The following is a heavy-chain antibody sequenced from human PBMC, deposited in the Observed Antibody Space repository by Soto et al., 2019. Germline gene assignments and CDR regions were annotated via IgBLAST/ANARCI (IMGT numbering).Heavy chain of an antibody. V-gene: IGHV1-18*01. Sequence: QVHLVQSGAEVKKPGASVKVSCKASGYTFTCYGITWVRQAPGQGLEWTGWISAHNGNTDYAQKLQGRVIVTRDTSTSTAYMELRSLISDDTAVYYCARGRYGDYWGQGALVTVSS. J-gene: IGHJ4*02. D-gene: IGHD1-1*01. CDR2: ISAHNGNT. CDR1: GYTFTCYG. CDR3: ARGRYGDY.